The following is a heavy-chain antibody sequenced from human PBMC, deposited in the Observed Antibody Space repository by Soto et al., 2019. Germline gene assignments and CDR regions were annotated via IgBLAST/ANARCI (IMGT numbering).Heavy chain of an antibody. CDR3: AKDLGVVRPDAFDI. CDR1: GFTFSSYG. D-gene: IGHD3-3*01. CDR2: ISYDGSNK. V-gene: IGHV3-30*18. Sequence: QVQLVESGGGVVQPGRSLRLSCAASGFTFSSYGMHWVRQAPGKGLEWVAVISYDGSNKYYADSVKGRFTISRDNSKNTLYLQMNSLRAEDTAVYYCAKDLGVVRPDAFDIWGQGTMVTVSS. J-gene: IGHJ3*02.